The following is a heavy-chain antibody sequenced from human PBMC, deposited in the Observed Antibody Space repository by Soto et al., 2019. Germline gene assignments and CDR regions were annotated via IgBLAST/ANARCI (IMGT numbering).Heavy chain of an antibody. CDR1: GGSISRGGYC. CDR2: IYYSGST. J-gene: IGHJ4*02. CDR3: ARTGLNFDY. Sequence: QVQLQESGPGLLKPSQTLSLTCTVSGGSISRGGYCWSWIRQHPGKGLEWIGYIYYSGSTYYNPSLKSRVTISLDTSKSQFSLKLSSVTAADTAVYYCARTGLNFDYWGQGTLLTVSS. D-gene: IGHD1-1*01. V-gene: IGHV4-31*03.